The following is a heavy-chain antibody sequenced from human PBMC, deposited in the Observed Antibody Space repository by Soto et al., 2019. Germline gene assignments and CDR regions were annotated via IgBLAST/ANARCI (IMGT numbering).Heavy chain of an antibody. V-gene: IGHV3-23*01. CDR2: ISGSGGST. J-gene: IGHJ4*02. Sequence: ESLKISCAASGFTFSSYAMSWVRQAPGKGLEWVSAISGSGGSTYYADSVKGRFTISRDNSTNTLYLQMNSLRAEDTAVYYCAKGITYYYDSSGPSVSNYFDYWGQGTLVTVSS. CDR3: AKGITYYYDSSGPSVSNYFDY. CDR1: GFTFSSYA. D-gene: IGHD3-22*01.